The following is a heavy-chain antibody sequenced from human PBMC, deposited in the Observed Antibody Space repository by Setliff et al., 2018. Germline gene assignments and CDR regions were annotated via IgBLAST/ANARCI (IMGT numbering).Heavy chain of an antibody. CDR2: ISPDNKKI. CDR3: ATPALSSIDY. D-gene: IGHD2-2*01. J-gene: IGHJ4*02. V-gene: IGHV3-48*03. CDR1: GGTFRSYG. Sequence: SCKASGGTFRSYGISWVRQAPGQGLEWIAYISPDNKKIYHADSVKGRFTISRDNAKNSVYLHMDSLRPEDTAVYYCATPALSSIDYWGQGTLVTVSS.